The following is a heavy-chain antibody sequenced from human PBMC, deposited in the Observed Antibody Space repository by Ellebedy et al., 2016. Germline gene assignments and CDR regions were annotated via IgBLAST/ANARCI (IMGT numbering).Heavy chain of an antibody. CDR1: GASISRNLYY. CDR2: ILYTGTT. V-gene: IGHV4-39*01. D-gene: IGHD4-11*01. Sequence: SETLSLTCTVSGASISRNLYYWAWIRKSPGIGQEWIGHILYTGTTFYSPSVKSRLTVSVDTSENQFSLKLTSVTASDTAEYFCARLDFSNAGGFFDHWGQGTLVTVSS. J-gene: IGHJ4*02. CDR3: ARLDFSNAGGFFDH.